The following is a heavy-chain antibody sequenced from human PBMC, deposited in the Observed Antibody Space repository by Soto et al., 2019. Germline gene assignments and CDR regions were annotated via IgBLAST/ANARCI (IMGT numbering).Heavy chain of an antibody. V-gene: IGHV4-39*07. D-gene: IGHD3-22*01. CDR1: GGSISSSSYY. J-gene: IGHJ4*02. CDR3: ARNDYYYSSNDY. CDR2: IYYSGST. Sequence: ASETLSLTCTVSGGSISSSSYYWGWIRQPPGKGLEWIGSIYYSGSTYYNPSLKSRVTISVDTSKNQFSLKLSSVTAADTAVYYCARNDYYYSSNDYWGQGTLVTVSS.